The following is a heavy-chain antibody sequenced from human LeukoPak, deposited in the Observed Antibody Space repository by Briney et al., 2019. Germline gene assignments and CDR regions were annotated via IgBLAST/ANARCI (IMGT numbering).Heavy chain of an antibody. CDR3: VRARAGGLDY. CDR1: GFTFRHYA. D-gene: IGHD3-10*01. CDR2: LSFDGAHK. J-gene: IGHJ4*02. Sequence: ERSLRLPCAASGFTFRHYAVHWVRQAPGRGLEWVAVLSFDGAHKYYAESVKGRFTISRDNSNNTLFLQMDSLRIEDTALYYCVRARAGGLDYWGQGTLVTVSS. V-gene: IGHV3-30*04.